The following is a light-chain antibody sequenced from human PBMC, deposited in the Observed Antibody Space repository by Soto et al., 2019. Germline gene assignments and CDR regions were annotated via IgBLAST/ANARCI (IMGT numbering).Light chain of an antibody. V-gene: IGKV3-15*01. CDR1: QSLSKS. CDR2: GAS. CDR3: QQYSSYSAWT. J-gene: IGKJ1*01. Sequence: EIVLTQSPATLSLSPGERATLSCRASQSLSKSLVWYQQKPGQAPRLLIYGASTRATGIPARFSGSGPGTEFTLTIRSPQPDDIATYYCQQYSSYSAWTFGEGTKVDIK.